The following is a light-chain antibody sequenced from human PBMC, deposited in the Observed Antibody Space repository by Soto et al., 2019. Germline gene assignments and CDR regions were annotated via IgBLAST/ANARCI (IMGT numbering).Light chain of an antibody. CDR2: EVT. CDR1: SSDVGAYKY. J-gene: IGLJ3*02. Sequence: QSALTQPPSASGSPGQSVTISCTGTSSDVGAYKYVSWYQQYPGKAPKLMIYEVTKRPSGVPDSFSGSKSGNTASLTVSGLQAEDEAGCYCTSCVGYEIWVFGGGAKLTVL. CDR3: TSCVGYEIWV. V-gene: IGLV2-8*01.